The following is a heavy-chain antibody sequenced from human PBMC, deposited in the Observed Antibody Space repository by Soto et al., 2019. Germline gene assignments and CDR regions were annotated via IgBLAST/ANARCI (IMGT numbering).Heavy chain of an antibody. V-gene: IGHV3-33*01. CDR2: IWYDGSNK. Sequence: QVQLVESGGGVVQPGRSLRLSCAASGFTFSSYGMHWVRQAPGKGLEWVAVIWYDGSNKYYADSVKGRFTISRDNSKNTLYLQMNNLRAEDTAVYYCARDARYSSGWTDYWGQGTLVTVSS. CDR3: ARDARYSSGWTDY. D-gene: IGHD6-19*01. CDR1: GFTFSSYG. J-gene: IGHJ4*02.